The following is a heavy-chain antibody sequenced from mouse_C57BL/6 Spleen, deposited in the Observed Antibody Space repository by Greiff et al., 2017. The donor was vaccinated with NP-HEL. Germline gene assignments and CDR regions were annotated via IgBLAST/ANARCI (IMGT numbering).Heavy chain of an antibody. D-gene: IGHD2-4*01. Sequence: EVKLQESGPGLVKPSQSLSLTCSVTGYSITSGYYWNWIRQFPGNKLEWMGYISYDGSNNYNPSLKNRISITRDTSKNQFFLKLNSVTTEDTATYYCALIYYDYETFAYWGQGTLVTVSA. J-gene: IGHJ3*01. CDR3: ALIYYDYETFAY. CDR1: GYSITSGYY. CDR2: ISYDGSN. V-gene: IGHV3-6*01.